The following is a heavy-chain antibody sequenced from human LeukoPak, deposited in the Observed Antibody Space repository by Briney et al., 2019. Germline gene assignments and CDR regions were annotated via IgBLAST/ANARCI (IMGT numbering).Heavy chain of an antibody. D-gene: IGHD1-1*01. CDR3: ARDRELDY. Sequence: GGSLRLSCVASRFTVSSNYMSWVRQAPGKGLEWVSVIYSGDNTYYADSVKGRFTVSRDNSKNTLFLQMNSLRAEDTAVYYCARDRELDYWGQGTLVTVSS. J-gene: IGHJ4*02. CDR2: IYSGDNT. CDR1: RFTVSSNY. V-gene: IGHV3-53*01.